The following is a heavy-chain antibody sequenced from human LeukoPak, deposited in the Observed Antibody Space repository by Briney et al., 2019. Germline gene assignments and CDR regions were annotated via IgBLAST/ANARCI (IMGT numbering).Heavy chain of an antibody. CDR3: ASERITMVRGVVSI. D-gene: IGHD3-10*01. Sequence: GGSLRLSCAASGSTFSSYEMNWVRQAPGKGLEWVSYISSSGSTIYYADSVKGRFTISRDNAKNSLYLQMNSLRAEDTAVYYCASERITMVRGVVSIWGQGTMVTVSS. J-gene: IGHJ3*02. V-gene: IGHV3-48*03. CDR1: GSTFSSYE. CDR2: ISSSGSTI.